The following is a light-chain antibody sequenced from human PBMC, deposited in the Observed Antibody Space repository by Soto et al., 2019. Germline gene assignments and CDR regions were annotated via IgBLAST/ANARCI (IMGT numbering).Light chain of an antibody. CDR3: QSYDSSLSGHWV. Sequence: QSVLTQPPSVSGAPGQRVTISCTGSSSNIGAGYDVHWYQQLPGTAPKLLIYGNSNRPSGVPDRFPGSKSGTSASLAITGLQAEDEADYYCQSYDSSLSGHWVFGGGTKLTVL. CDR2: GNS. CDR1: SSNIGAGYD. J-gene: IGLJ3*02. V-gene: IGLV1-40*01.